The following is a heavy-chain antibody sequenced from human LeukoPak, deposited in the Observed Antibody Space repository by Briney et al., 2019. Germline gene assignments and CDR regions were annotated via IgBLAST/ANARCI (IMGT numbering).Heavy chain of an antibody. CDR1: GYTFTSYA. J-gene: IGHJ4*02. V-gene: IGHV1-3*01. Sequence: ASMKVSCKASGYTFTSYAMHWVRQAPGQRLEWMGWINAGNGNTKYSQKFQGRVTITRDTSASTAYMELSSLRSEDTAVYYCARDRDIVVVPALDYWGQGTLVTVSS. CDR3: ARDRDIVVVPALDY. D-gene: IGHD2-2*01. CDR2: INAGNGNT.